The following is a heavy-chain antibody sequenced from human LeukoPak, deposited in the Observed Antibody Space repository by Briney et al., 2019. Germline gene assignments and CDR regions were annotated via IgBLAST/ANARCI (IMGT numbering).Heavy chain of an antibody. Sequence: PGGSLRLSCAASGFTFSSYWMSWVRQTPGKGLEWVANIKQDGSEKSYVDSVKGRFTISRDNAKNSLYLQMNSLRAEDTAVYYCARDQGPSWQPSYYYYMDVWGKGTTVTVSS. V-gene: IGHV3-7*01. CDR2: IKQDGSEK. J-gene: IGHJ6*03. CDR3: ARDQGPSWQPSYYYYMDV. D-gene: IGHD3-10*01. CDR1: GFTFSSYW.